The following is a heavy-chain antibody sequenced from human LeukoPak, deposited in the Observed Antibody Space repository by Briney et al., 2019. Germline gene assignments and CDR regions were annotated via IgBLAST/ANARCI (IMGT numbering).Heavy chain of an antibody. D-gene: IGHD3-10*01. CDR1: GFTVSSNY. CDR2: VYGGGTT. Sequence: GGSLRLSCAVFGFTVSSNYMSWVRQAPGKGLEWVSVVYGGGTTYYADSMKGRFTVSRDNSKNTLYLQMNSLRPEDTAMYYCARDHYGSGSYFHDYWGQGTLVTVSS. CDR3: ARDHYGSGSYFHDY. V-gene: IGHV3-53*05. J-gene: IGHJ4*02.